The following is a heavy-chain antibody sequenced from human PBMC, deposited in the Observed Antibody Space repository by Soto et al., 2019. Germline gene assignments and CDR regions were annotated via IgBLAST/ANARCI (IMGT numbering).Heavy chain of an antibody. J-gene: IGHJ4*02. D-gene: IGHD5-18*01. CDR3: AKDAGYGDVGNDY. CDR2: ISYDGSNK. CDR1: GFTFSSYG. V-gene: IGHV3-30*18. Sequence: PGGSLRLSCAASGFTFSSYGMHWVRQAPGKGLEWVAVISYDGSNKYYADSVKGRLTISRDNSKNTLYLQMNSLRAEDTAVYYCAKDAGYGDVGNDYWGQGTLVTVSS.